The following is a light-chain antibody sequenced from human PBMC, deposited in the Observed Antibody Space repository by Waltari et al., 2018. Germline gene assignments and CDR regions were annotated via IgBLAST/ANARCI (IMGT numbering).Light chain of an antibody. J-gene: IGLJ2*01. CDR1: RSDIGYYNF. Sequence: QSGLTQPASVSGSPGQSSTISCTGTRSDIGYYNFVSWYQQHPGKAPKLVIFDVSRWPSGVSHRFSGSKSGNTASLTISGLQAEDEAAYYCASYTSANTVLFGGGTKVTVL. CDR3: ASYTSANTVL. V-gene: IGLV2-14*03. CDR2: DVS.